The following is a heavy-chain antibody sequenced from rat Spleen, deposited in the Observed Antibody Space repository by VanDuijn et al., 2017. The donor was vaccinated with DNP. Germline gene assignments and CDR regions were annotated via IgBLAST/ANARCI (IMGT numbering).Heavy chain of an antibody. Sequence: EVQLQESGPGLVKPSQSLSLTCSVTGYSITSNYWGWIRKFPGNKMEWIGLISYSGSTSYIPSLKSRISITRDTSKNHFFLQLNSVTTEDTATYYCGRYGLRVYFEYWGQGVMVTVSS. CDR1: GYSITSNY. CDR2: ISYSGST. D-gene: IGHD1-7*01. V-gene: IGHV3-1*01. J-gene: IGHJ2*01. CDR3: GRYGLRVYFEY.